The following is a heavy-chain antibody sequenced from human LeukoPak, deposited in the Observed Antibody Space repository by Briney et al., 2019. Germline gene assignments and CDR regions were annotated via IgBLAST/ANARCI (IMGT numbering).Heavy chain of an antibody. D-gene: IGHD1-1*01. V-gene: IGHV4-4*03. CDR3: ARVNINNWHSCDY. CDR2: IYHSGSP. CDR1: GGSISSNNW. Sequence: PETLSLTCAVSGGSISSNNWWGWVRQPPGKGLEWIGEIYHSGSPNYNPSLKSRVTISVDKSRNHFSLNLSSVTAADTAVYYCARVNINNWHSCDYWGQGTLVTVSS. J-gene: IGHJ4*02.